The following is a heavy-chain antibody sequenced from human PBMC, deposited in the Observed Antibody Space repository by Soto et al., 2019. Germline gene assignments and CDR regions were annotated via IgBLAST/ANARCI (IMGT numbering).Heavy chain of an antibody. Sequence: PGGSLRLSCAASGFSVSDNYMSWVRQAPGKGLEWVSVIYSAGSTYYPDSVKGRFTISRDNSKNTLYLQRNSLRAEDTAVYYCAIQRRLSAVTTGRITFDIRGQGTMVTVSS. D-gene: IGHD4-17*01. CDR3: AIQRRLSAVTTGRITFDI. V-gene: IGHV3-53*01. CDR2: IYSAGST. J-gene: IGHJ3*02. CDR1: GFSVSDNY.